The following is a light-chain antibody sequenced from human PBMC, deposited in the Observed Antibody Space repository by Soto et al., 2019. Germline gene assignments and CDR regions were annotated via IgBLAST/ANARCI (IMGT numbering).Light chain of an antibody. CDR1: QSVSSY. V-gene: IGKV3-11*01. CDR3: QQRSNWPSIT. J-gene: IGKJ5*01. CDR2: DAS. Sequence: EIVLTQSPATLSLFPGERAPLSCRASQSVSSYLAWYQQKPGQAPRLLIYDASSRATGIPARFSGSGSGTDFTLTISSLEPEDFAVYYCQQRSNWPSITFGQGTRLAIK.